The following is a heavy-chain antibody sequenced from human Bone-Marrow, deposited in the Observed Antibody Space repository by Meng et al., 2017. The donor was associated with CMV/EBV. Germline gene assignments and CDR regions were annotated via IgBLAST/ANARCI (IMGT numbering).Heavy chain of an antibody. V-gene: IGHV3-30-3*01. CDR2: ISYDGSNK. J-gene: IGHJ4*02. CDR1: GFTFSSYA. CDR3: ARELYSDIVVVPAAPLDY. Sequence: GESLKISCAASGFTFSSYAMHWVRQAPGKGLEWVAVISYDGSNKYYADSVKGRFTISRDNSKNTLYLQMSSLRAEDTAVYYCARELYSDIVVVPAAPLDYWGQGTLVTVSS. D-gene: IGHD2-2*01.